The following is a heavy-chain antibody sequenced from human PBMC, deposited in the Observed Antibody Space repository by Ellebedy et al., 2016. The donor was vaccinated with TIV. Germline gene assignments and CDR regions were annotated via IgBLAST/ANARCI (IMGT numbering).Heavy chain of an antibody. D-gene: IGHD2-2*01. Sequence: GGSLRLXCAASGFNLGTYGMNWVRQAPGKGPEWVAVIWYDGSHRYYADSVKGRFTISRDTSKNMVYLQLNSLRVEDTALYFCAKDLGGCDSFSCSYYFDYWGQGTLVTVSS. CDR2: IWYDGSHR. V-gene: IGHV3-33*06. CDR1: GFNLGTYG. J-gene: IGHJ4*02. CDR3: AKDLGGCDSFSCSYYFDY.